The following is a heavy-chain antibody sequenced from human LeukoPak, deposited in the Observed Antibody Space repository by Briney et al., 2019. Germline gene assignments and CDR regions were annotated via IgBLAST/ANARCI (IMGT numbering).Heavy chain of an antibody. CDR1: GGSIRSHY. CDR3: ARVLSWAFDI. J-gene: IGHJ3*02. V-gene: IGHV4-59*11. CDR2: IYYSGST. D-gene: IGHD3-16*02. Sequence: SETLSLTCTASGGSIRSHYWSLIRQPPGKGLEWIGYIYYSGSTSCNPSLKSRVTISVDTSKNQLSLKLSSVTAADTAVYYCARVLSWAFDIWGQGTMVTVSS.